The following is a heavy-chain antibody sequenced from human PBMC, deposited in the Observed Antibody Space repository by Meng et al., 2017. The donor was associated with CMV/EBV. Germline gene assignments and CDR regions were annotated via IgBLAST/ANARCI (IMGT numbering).Heavy chain of an antibody. CDR2: IYYSGST. V-gene: IGHV4-61*01. D-gene: IGHD2-2*01. CDR1: GGSVSSGSYY. Sequence: SETLSLTCTVSGGSVSSGSYYWSWIRQPPGKGLEWIGYIYYSGSTNYNPSLKSRVTISVDTSKNQFSLKLSSVTAADTAVYYCARGGCSSTSRLSSWFDPWGQGTLVTVSS. J-gene: IGHJ5*02. CDR3: ARGGCSSTSRLSSWFDP.